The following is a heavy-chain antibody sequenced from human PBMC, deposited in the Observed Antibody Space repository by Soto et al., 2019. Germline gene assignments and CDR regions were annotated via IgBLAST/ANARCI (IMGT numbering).Heavy chain of an antibody. J-gene: IGHJ2*01. Sequence: GGSLRLSCAASGFTFSSYSMNWVRQAPGKGLEWVSYISSSSSTIYYADSVKGRFTISRDNAKNSLYVQMNSLRDEDTAVYYCARDLTTVTYWYFDLWGRGTLVTVSS. CDR3: ARDLTTVTYWYFDL. CDR2: ISSSSSTI. D-gene: IGHD4-17*01. V-gene: IGHV3-48*02. CDR1: GFTFSSYS.